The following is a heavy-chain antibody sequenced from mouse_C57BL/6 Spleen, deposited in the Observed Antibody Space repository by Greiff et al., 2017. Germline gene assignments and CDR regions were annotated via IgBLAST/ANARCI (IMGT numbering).Heavy chain of an antibody. CDR1: GFNIKDYY. CDR2: IDPEDGET. V-gene: IGHV14-2*01. J-gene: IGHJ3*01. Sequence: VQLQQSGAELVKPGASVKLSCTASGFNIKDYYMHWVKQRTEQGLEWIGRIDPEDGETKYAPKFQGKATITADPSSNPAYLQLSSLTSEDTAVYYWANPAYYSNYWFAYWGQGTLVTVSA. CDR3: ANPAYYSNYWFAY. D-gene: IGHD2-5*01.